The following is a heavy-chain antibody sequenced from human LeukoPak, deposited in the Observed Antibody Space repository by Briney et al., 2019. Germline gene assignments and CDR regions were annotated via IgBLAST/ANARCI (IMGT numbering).Heavy chain of an antibody. CDR1: GYSISSGYY. CDR3: ARDSQSVVAADY. D-gene: IGHD2-15*01. V-gene: IGHV4-38-2*02. Sequence: SETLSLTCAVSGYSISSGYYWGWIRQPPGKGLEWIGSIYHSGSTYYNPSLKSRVTISVDTSKNQFSLKVSSVTAADTAVYYCARDSQSVVAADYWGQGTLVTVSA. CDR2: IYHSGST. J-gene: IGHJ4*02.